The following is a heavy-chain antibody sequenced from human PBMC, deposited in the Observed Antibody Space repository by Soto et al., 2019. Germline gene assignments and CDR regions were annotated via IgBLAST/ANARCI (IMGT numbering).Heavy chain of an antibody. CDR2: INDRGSI. Sequence: QVQLQQWGAGPLRPLETLSLTCGVSGGSFSGYYWAWIRQSPGKGLEWIGEINDRGSINYNPSLKIQVSISVDTSKNYYSLNLRSVTAADTAVYYCARESNDILTGPPWVWYFDLWGRGTLVTVSS. CDR1: GGSFSGYY. J-gene: IGHJ2*01. D-gene: IGHD3-9*01. CDR3: ARESNDILTGPPWVWYFDL. V-gene: IGHV4-34*01.